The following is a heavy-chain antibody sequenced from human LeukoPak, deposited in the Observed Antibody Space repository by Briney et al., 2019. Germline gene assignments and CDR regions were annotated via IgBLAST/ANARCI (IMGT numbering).Heavy chain of an antibody. CDR1: GFTFSSYW. Sequence: GGSLRLSRAASGFTFSSYWMSWVRQAPGKGLEWVANIKQDGSEKFCVDSVKGRFTISRDNAKNSLYLQMNSLRAEDTAVYYCARLQYSFLYGSGSYGVDYWGQGTLVTVSS. CDR2: IKQDGSEK. J-gene: IGHJ4*02. CDR3: ARLQYSFLYGSGSYGVDY. D-gene: IGHD3-10*01. V-gene: IGHV3-7*01.